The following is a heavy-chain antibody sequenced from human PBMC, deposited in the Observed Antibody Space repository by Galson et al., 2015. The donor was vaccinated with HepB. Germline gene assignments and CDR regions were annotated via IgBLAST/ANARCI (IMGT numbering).Heavy chain of an antibody. CDR2: ISYNGNSK. CDR1: GFTFSNFA. CDR3: ARSFTIFGVADYFDY. V-gene: IGHV3-30-3*01. D-gene: IGHD3-3*01. Sequence: LRLSCAVSGFTFSNFAMHWARQAPGKGLEWVAVISYNGNSKYYADSVRGRFTISRDNSNSTLYLQMNSLRAEDTAVYYCARSFTIFGVADYFDYWGQGALVTVSS. J-gene: IGHJ4*02.